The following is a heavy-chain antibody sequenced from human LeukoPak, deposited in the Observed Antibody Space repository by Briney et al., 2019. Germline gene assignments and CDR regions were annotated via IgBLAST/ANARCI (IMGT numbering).Heavy chain of an antibody. CDR3: AHRHYYDSSGSAFDI. D-gene: IGHD3-22*01. Sequence: SGPTLVNPPQTLTLTCTFSGFSLRTGGVGVGWVRQPPGKALECLSLIYWSDDKRYSPSLKSRLTITKDTSKNQVVVTMTNMDPVDTATYFCAHRHYYDSSGSAFDIWGQGTMVTVSS. CDR2: IYWSDDK. J-gene: IGHJ3*02. CDR1: GFSLRTGGVG. V-gene: IGHV2-5*01.